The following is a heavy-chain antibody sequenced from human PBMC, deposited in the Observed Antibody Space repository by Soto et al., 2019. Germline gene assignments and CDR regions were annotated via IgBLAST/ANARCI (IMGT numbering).Heavy chain of an antibody. D-gene: IGHD6-19*01. CDR2: IYPGDSDT. Sequence: GESLKISCKCSGYSFISYWIGWVRQMPGKGLEWMGIIYPGDSDTRYSPSFQGQVTISADKSISTAYLQWSSLKASDTAMYYCARHLGIAVAGATIDYWGQGTLVTVSS. V-gene: IGHV5-51*01. J-gene: IGHJ4*02. CDR3: ARHLGIAVAGATIDY. CDR1: GYSFISYW.